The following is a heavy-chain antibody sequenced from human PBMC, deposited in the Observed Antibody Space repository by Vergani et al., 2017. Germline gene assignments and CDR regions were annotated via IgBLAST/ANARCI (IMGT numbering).Heavy chain of an antibody. Sequence: EVQLLESGGDLVQPGGSLRLSCAASGFTFNHYAMNWVRQAPGKGLEWVSGISGSGGSTYYAGSVKGRFTISRDSSKNTLYLQMNSLSAGDTAVYYCAKANAQNSGEDYLYCYRAMDVWGQGTTVTVAS. V-gene: IGHV3-23*01. J-gene: IGHJ6*01. CDR1: GFTFNHYA. D-gene: IGHD5-12*01. CDR3: AKANAQNSGEDYLYCYRAMDV. CDR2: ISGSGGST.